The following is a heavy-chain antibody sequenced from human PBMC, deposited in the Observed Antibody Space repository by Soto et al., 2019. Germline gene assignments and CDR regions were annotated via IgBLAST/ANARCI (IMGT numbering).Heavy chain of an antibody. D-gene: IGHD1-26*01. CDR2: IYYSGST. CDR1: AGSISSISYY. CDR3: ARRGALGPPPRNYYDMDV. J-gene: IGHJ6*02. V-gene: IGHV4-39*01. Sequence: QLQLQESGPGLVKPSGTLSLTCTVSAGSISSISYYWGWIRQPPGKGLEWIGSIYYSGSTYYNSPLQSRVTISGNTSQTEFSLSLGAVTGAEMAVYYCARRGALGPPPRNYYDMDVCGQGTTLTVSS.